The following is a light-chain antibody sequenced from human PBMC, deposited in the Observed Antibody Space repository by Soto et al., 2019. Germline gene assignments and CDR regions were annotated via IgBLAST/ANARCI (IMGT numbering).Light chain of an antibody. J-gene: IGKJ3*01. Sequence: DIQMTQSPSSLSASVGDRVTITCRASQSISSYLNWYQQKQGKAPKLLIYAASSLQSGVPSRFSGSGSGTDFTLTISSLQPEDFATYYCQQSYSTLPFTFGPGTKVDIK. CDR2: AAS. CDR1: QSISSY. V-gene: IGKV1-39*01. CDR3: QQSYSTLPFT.